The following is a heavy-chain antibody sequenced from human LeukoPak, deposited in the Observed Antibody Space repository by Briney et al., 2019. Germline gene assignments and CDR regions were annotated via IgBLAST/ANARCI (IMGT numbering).Heavy chain of an antibody. CDR2: INSDGSST. J-gene: IGHJ6*03. D-gene: IGHD2-15*01. Sequence: GGSLRLSCAASGFTFSSYWMHWVRQAPGKGLVWVSRINSDGSSTSYADSVKGRFTISRDNAKNTLYLQMNSLRAEDTAVYYCARDSVYYSLYYYYYMDVWGKGTTVTVSS. V-gene: IGHV3-74*01. CDR3: ARDSVYYSLYYYYYMDV. CDR1: GFTFSSYW.